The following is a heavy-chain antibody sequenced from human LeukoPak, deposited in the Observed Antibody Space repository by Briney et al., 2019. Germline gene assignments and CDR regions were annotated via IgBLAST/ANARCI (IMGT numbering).Heavy chain of an antibody. CDR2: IYYRGST. D-gene: IGHD4-11*01. V-gene: IGHV4-61*05. Sequence: SETLSLTCTVAGGSISSSSYYWGWIRQPPGKGVEWIGYIYYRGSTNYNPSLKSRVTISVDTSKNQFSLQLSSVTAADTAVYFCARGRVSSSTWHSTYYYYFYMDVWGKGTTVTVSS. J-gene: IGHJ6*03. CDR3: ARGRVSSSTWHSTYYYYFYMDV. CDR1: GGSISSSSYY.